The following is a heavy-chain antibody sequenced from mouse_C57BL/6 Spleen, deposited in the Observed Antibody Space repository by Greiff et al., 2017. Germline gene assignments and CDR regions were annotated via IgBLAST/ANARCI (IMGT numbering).Heavy chain of an antibody. CDR2: IRLKSDNYAT. V-gene: IGHV6-3*01. Sequence: EVMLVESGGGLVQPGGSMKLSCVASGFTFSNYWMNWVRQSPEKGLEWVAQIRLKSDNYATHYAESVKGRFTISRDDSKSSVYLQMNNLRAEDTGIYYCTGGINWDGGYYFDYWGQGTTLTVSS. D-gene: IGHD4-1*01. CDR1: GFTFSNYW. J-gene: IGHJ2*01. CDR3: TGGINWDGGYYFDY.